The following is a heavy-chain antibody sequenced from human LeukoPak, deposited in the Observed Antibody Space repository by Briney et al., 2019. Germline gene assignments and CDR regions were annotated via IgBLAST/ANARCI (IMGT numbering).Heavy chain of an antibody. V-gene: IGHV3-21*01. D-gene: IGHD6-19*01. CDR1: GFTFSSYA. J-gene: IGHJ4*02. CDR2: ISSSSSYI. Sequence: GGSLRLSCAASGFTFSSYAMSWARQAPGKGLEWVSSISSSSSYIYYADSVKGRFTISRDNAKNSLYLQMNSLRAEDTAVYYCARDLTVAGSDYWGQGTLVTVSS. CDR3: ARDLTVAGSDY.